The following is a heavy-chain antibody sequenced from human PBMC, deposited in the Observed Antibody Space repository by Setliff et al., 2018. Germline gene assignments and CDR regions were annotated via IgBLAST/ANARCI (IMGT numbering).Heavy chain of an antibody. J-gene: IGHJ6*02. D-gene: IGHD2-2*02. CDR1: GGSLSGYY. Sequence: SETLSLTCAVYGGSLSGYYWSWIRQPPGKGLEWIGEILHSGSNHYSPSLESRLTISVDTSKNQFSLKLSSVTAADTAVYYCARDRQYCSSPTCYSSYFYYYGMDVWGQGTTVT. CDR2: ILHSGSN. CDR3: ARDRQYCSSPTCYSSYFYYYGMDV. V-gene: IGHV4-34*12.